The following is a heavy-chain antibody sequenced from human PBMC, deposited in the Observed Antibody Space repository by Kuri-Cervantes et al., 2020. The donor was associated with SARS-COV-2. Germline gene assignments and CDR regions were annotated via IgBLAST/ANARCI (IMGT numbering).Heavy chain of an antibody. D-gene: IGHD1-14*01. Sequence: GESLKISCAASGFTFSSNVMHWVRQATGKGLEWVASIRYNGSNKYYADSVKGRFTIYRDNTKNTLYLQMNSLRAEDTAVYYCAKDPSKTTYSMDVWGKGTTVTVSS. J-gene: IGHJ6*03. CDR1: GFTFSSNV. CDR3: AKDPSKTTYSMDV. CDR2: IRYNGSNK. V-gene: IGHV3-30*02.